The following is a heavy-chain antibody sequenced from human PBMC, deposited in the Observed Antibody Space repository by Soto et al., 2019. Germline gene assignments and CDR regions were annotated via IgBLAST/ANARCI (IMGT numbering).Heavy chain of an antibody. CDR2: IGNRGTGI. D-gene: IGHD6-13*01. CDR3: ARDLRAVGMASRFDP. CDR1: GFTFGDYY. V-gene: IGHV3-11*01. J-gene: IGHJ5*02. Sequence: QVQLVESGGGLVKPGGSLRLSCAASGFTFGDYYMTWIRQAPGKGLEWVSFIGNRGTGIYYADSVKGRFTIFRDNDKNSVYLQMNSLRVEDTAMYYCARDLRAVGMASRFDPWGQGTLVTVSS.